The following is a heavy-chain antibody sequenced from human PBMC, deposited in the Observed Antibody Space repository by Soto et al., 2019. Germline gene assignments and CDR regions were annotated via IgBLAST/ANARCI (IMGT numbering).Heavy chain of an antibody. J-gene: IGHJ6*02. D-gene: IGHD2-15*01. CDR2: TYYRSRWYS. Sequence: SQTLSLTCVGSGDTVSSNSVAWNWVRQSPSRGLEWLGRTYYRSRWYSDYAVSVRSRIDINADTSKNQVSLQLNSVTPEDTAVYYCARSEEDSDYYYYGMDVWGQGTTVTVS. CDR3: ARSEEDSDYYYYGMDV. V-gene: IGHV6-1*01. CDR1: GDTVSSNSVA.